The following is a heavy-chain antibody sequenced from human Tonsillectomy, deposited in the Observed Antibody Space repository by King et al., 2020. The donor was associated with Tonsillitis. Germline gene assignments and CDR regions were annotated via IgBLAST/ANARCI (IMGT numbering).Heavy chain of an antibody. Sequence: LQLQESGPGLMKPSETLSLTCTVSGGSISSSSYYWGWIRQPPGKGLEWIGSIYYSGSTYYNPSLKSRVTISVDTSKNQFSLKLSSVTAADTAVYYCAIRGYGDPLFDYWGQGTLVTVSS. V-gene: IGHV4-39*07. D-gene: IGHD4-17*01. J-gene: IGHJ4*02. CDR3: AIRGYGDPLFDY. CDR2: IYYSGST. CDR1: GGSISSSSYY.